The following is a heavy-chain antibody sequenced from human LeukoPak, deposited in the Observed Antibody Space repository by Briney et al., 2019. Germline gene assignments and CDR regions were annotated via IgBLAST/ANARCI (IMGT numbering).Heavy chain of an antibody. J-gene: IGHJ4*02. CDR3: ARSSRVLRYFDY. Sequence: PSETLSLTCAVYGGSFSGYYWSWIRQPPGKGLEWIGEINHSGSTNYNPSLKSRVTISVDTSKNQFSLKLISVTAADTAVYYCARSSRVLRYFDYWGQGTLVTVSS. CDR1: GGSFSGYY. D-gene: IGHD3-9*01. V-gene: IGHV4-34*01. CDR2: INHSGST.